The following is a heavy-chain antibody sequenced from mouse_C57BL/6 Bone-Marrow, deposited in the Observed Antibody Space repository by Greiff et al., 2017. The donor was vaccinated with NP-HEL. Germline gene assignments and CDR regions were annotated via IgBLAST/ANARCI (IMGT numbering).Heavy chain of an antibody. CDR1: GYTFTDYN. V-gene: IGHV1-18*01. CDR3: ARGPYYSNYVYFDV. Sequence: EVQLQQSGPELVKPGASVKIPCKASGYTFTDYNMDWVKQSHGKSLEWIGDITPNNGGTIYNQKFKGKATLTVDKSSSTAYMELRSLTSEDTAVYYCARGPYYSNYVYFDVWGTGTTVTVSS. CDR2: ITPNNGGT. J-gene: IGHJ1*03. D-gene: IGHD2-5*01.